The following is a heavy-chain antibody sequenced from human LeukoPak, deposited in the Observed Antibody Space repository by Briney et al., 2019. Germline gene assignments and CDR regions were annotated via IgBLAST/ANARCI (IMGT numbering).Heavy chain of an antibody. J-gene: IGHJ3*01. CDR2: ISDGGTKT. CDR3: ASRYCGGGSCSTRAFHF. V-gene: IGHV3-23*01. D-gene: IGHD2-15*01. CDR1: GXTFSSYA. Sequence: GGSLRLSCAASGXTFSSYAMHWVRQTSGKGLEWVSGISDGGTKTYYSDSVKGRFSISRDNAKNTLYLQMNSLRAEDTAVYYCASRYCGGGSCSTRAFHFWGQGTMVTVSS.